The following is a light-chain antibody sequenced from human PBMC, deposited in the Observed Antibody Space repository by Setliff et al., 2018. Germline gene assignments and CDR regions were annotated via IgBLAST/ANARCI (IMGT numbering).Light chain of an antibody. CDR3: SSYTNARTVI. V-gene: IGLV2-14*03. CDR1: SSDVGAYNY. CDR2: DVS. Sequence: QSALTQPASVSGSPGQSITISCTGTSSDVGAYNYVSWYQRHPGEAPKLLLYDVSKRPSGISNQFSGSKSGSTASLTISGLQAEDEADYFCSSYTNARTVIFGGGTKVTVL. J-gene: IGLJ2*01.